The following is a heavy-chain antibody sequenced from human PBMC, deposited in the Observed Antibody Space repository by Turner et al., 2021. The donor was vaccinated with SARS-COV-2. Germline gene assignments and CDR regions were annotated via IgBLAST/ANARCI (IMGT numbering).Heavy chain of an antibody. CDR1: GFTFSSYA. J-gene: IGHJ6*02. CDR2: RSYDGSNK. CDR3: ARDHWGNVVVVTANHYYYGMDV. Sequence: QVQLVESGGGVVQPGRSLRLSCAASGFTFSSYAMHWVRQAPGKGLEWVAVRSYDGSNKYYADSVKGRFTISRDNSKNTLYLQMNSLRAEDTAVYYCARDHWGNVVVVTANHYYYGMDVWGQGTTVTVSS. V-gene: IGHV3-30-3*01. D-gene: IGHD2-21*02.